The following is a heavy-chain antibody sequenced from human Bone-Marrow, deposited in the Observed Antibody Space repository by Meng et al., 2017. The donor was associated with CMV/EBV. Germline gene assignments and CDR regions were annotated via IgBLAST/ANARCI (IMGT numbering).Heavy chain of an antibody. CDR3: ARDIVVVSAATYNYYVMDV. V-gene: IGHV3-30-3*01. CDR2: ISYDGDNK. Sequence: GESLKISCAASGFTFSSYAIHWVRQAPGKGLEWVTVISYDGDNKYYVDSVKGRSTISRDNSKSILYLQMNSLRAEDTAVYYCARDIVVVSAATYNYYVMDVWGQGTTVTVSS. CDR1: GFTFSSYA. J-gene: IGHJ6*02. D-gene: IGHD2-2*01.